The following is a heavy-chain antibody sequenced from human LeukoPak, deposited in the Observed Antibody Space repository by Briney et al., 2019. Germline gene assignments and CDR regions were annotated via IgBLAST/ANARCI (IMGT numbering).Heavy chain of an antibody. D-gene: IGHD2-15*01. J-gene: IGHJ1*01. CDR2: INHSGST. V-gene: IGHV4-34*01. Sequence: PSETLSLTCAVYGGSFSGYYWSWIRQPPGKGLEWIGEINHSGSTNYNPSLKSRVTISVDTSKNQFSLKLSSVTAADTAVYYCARALRYYPFQHWGQGTLVTVSS. CDR3: ARALRYYPFQH. CDR1: GGSFSGYY.